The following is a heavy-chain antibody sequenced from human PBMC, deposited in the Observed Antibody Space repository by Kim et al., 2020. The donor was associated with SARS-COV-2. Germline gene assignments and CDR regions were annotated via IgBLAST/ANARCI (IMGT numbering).Heavy chain of an antibody. Sequence: TSNAQKFQGRVPKTRDTYTSTVYMELSSLRSEDTAVYYCAREVSSNFDYWGQGTLVTVSS. V-gene: IGHV1-46*01. J-gene: IGHJ4*02. CDR2: T. CDR3: AREVSSNFDY. D-gene: IGHD6-13*01.